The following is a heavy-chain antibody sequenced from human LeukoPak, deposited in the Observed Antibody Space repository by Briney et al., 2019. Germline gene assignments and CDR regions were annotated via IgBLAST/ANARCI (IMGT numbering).Heavy chain of an antibody. CDR2: IWYDGSNK. J-gene: IGHJ4*02. Sequence: GRSLRLSCAASGFTFSSYGMPWVRQAPGKGLEWVAVIWYDGSNKYYADSVKGRFTISRDNSKNTLYLQMNSLRAEDTAVYYCARDGSWSLDYWGQGTLVTVSS. V-gene: IGHV3-33*01. CDR3: ARDGSWSLDY. D-gene: IGHD1-26*01. CDR1: GFTFSSYG.